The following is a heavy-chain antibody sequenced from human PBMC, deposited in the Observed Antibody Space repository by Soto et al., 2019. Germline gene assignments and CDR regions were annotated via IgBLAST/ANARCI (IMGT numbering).Heavy chain of an antibody. J-gene: IGHJ6*02. Sequence: QVQLQQWGAGLLKPSETLSLTCAVYGGSFSGYYWSWIRQPPGKGLEWIGEINHSGSTNYNPSLKSRVTISVDTSKNQFSMKLSSVTAADTAVYYCARGNTAMVTGYDGMDVWGQGPTVTVSS. V-gene: IGHV4-34*01. CDR3: ARGNTAMVTGYDGMDV. D-gene: IGHD5-18*01. CDR1: GGSFSGYY. CDR2: INHSGST.